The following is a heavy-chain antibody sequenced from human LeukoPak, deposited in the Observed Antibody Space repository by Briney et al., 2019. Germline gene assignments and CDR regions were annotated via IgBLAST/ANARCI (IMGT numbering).Heavy chain of an antibody. CDR1: GFTFSSYG. V-gene: IGHV3-30*02. D-gene: IGHD3-10*01. J-gene: IGHJ6*02. Sequence: GGSLRLSCAASGFTFSSYGMHWVRQAPGKGLEWVAVIWYDGSNKYYADSVKGRFTISRDNSKNTLYLQMNSLRAEDTAVYYCAKELGITMVRGVSGMDVWGQGTTVTVSS. CDR2: IWYDGSNK. CDR3: AKELGITMVRGVSGMDV.